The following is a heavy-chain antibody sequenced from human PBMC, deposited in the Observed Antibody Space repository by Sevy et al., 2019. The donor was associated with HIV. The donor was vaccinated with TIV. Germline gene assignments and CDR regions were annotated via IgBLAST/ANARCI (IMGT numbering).Heavy chain of an antibody. CDR2: ISPHNGDT. V-gene: IGHV1-18*01. D-gene: IGHD2-15*01. CDR1: GYSFTTYR. Sequence: ASVKVSCKASGYSFTTYRITWLRQAPGQGLEWMGWISPHNGDTNYVQNLQGRVTMITDTSTSTAYRELRSLRSDDTAVYYCARAYCSGGSCYSLAYWGQGTRVTVSS. J-gene: IGHJ4*02. CDR3: ARAYCSGGSCYSLAY.